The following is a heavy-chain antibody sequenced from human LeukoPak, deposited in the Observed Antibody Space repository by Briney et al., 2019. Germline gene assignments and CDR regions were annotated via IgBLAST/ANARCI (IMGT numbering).Heavy chain of an antibody. CDR1: GFTFSSYW. V-gene: IGHV3-7*01. Sequence: QPGGSLRLSCAASGFTFSSYWMSWVRQAPGKGLEWVANIKQDGSEKYYVDSVKGRFTISRDNAKNSLYLQINSLRAEDTALYYCVRGRHYYASGSYADCWGQGTLVTVSS. CDR3: VRGRHYYASGSYADC. D-gene: IGHD3-10*01. CDR2: IKQDGSEK. J-gene: IGHJ4*02.